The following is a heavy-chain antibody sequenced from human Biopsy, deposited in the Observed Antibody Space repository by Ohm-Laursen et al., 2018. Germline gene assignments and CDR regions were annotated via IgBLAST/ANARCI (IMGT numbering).Heavy chain of an antibody. CDR3: ARDVFCTTTSCYLFEY. V-gene: IGHV3-33*01. J-gene: IGHJ4*02. Sequence: SLRLSCSASGFGFSSYGMHWVRQTPGKGLEWVALIWDNGNNKYYADSVNGRFTISKDNAKDTLYLEMNSLRAEDTAVYYCARDVFCTTTSCYLFEYWGQGTLVTVSS. CDR2: IWDNGNNK. CDR1: GFGFSSYG. D-gene: IGHD2-2*01.